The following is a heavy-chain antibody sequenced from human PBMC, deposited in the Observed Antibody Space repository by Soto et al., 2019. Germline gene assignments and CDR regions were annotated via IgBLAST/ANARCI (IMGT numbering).Heavy chain of an antibody. CDR3: ASDGSRISSTSYYYYGMDV. Sequence: QVQLVQSGAEVKKPGSSVNVSCKASGGIFNSFAISWVRQAPGQGLEWMGGIIPIFGTTNYAQKFQGRVTITADESTRTSYMELSSLRSEDTAVYYWASDGSRISSTSYYYYGMDVWGQGTTVTVSS. CDR1: GGIFNSFA. J-gene: IGHJ6*02. V-gene: IGHV1-69*01. CDR2: IIPIFGTT.